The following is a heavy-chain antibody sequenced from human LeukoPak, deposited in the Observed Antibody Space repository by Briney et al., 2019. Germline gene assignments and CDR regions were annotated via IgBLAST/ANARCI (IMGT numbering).Heavy chain of an antibody. D-gene: IGHD1-26*01. Sequence: GGSLRLSCAASGFTFSSYGMHWVRQAPGKGLEWVAVISYDGSNKYYADSVKGRFTISRDNSKNTLYLQMNSLRAEDTAVYYCAKDRVKSYLIRILDYRGQGTLVTVSS. CDR3: AKDRVKSYLIRILDY. J-gene: IGHJ4*02. CDR1: GFTFSSYG. V-gene: IGHV3-30*18. CDR2: ISYDGSNK.